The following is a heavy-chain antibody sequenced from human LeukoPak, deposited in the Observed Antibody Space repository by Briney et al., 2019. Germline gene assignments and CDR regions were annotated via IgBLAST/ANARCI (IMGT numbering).Heavy chain of an antibody. D-gene: IGHD1-26*01. V-gene: IGHV1-69*01. J-gene: IGHJ4*02. Sequence: GSSVKVSCKASGGTFSSHAISWVRQAPGQGLEWMGGIIPVFGTANYAQKFQGRVAITADESTSTAYMELSSLRSEDTAVYYCARARSEWELYFDYWGQGTLVTVSS. CDR1: GGTFSSHA. CDR3: ARARSEWELYFDY. CDR2: IIPVFGTA.